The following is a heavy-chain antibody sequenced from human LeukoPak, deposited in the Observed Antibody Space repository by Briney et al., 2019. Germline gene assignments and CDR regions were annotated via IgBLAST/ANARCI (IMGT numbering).Heavy chain of an antibody. D-gene: IGHD6-13*01. CDR1: GHSISSYY. V-gene: IGHV4-59*01. CDR2: IYYTGST. J-gene: IGHJ4*02. CDR3: ARGLRSSSWFFDY. Sequence: SETLSLTCTVSGHSISSYYWNWSRQPPGKGLEWMAYIYYTGSTNCNPSLKSRVTMSVDTSKNQFSLKLNSVTAADTAVYYCARGLRSSSWFFDYWGQGTLVTVSS.